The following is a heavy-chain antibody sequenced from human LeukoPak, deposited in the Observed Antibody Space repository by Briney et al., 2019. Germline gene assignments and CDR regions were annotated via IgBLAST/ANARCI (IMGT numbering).Heavy chain of an antibody. V-gene: IGHV3-7*01. CDR1: GFTFSSYW. J-gene: IGHJ3*02. D-gene: IGHD3-3*01. CDR3: ARETLRSLEWYDAFDI. Sequence: GGSLRLSCAASGFTFSSYWMSWVRQTPGKGLEWVANIKQDGSEKHYVDSVKGRFTISRDNAKNSLYLQMNSLRAEDTAVYHCARETLRSLEWYDAFDIWGQGTMVTVSS. CDR2: IKQDGSEK.